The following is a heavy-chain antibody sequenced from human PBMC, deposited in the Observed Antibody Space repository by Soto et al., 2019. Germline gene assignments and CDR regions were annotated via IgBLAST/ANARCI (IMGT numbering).Heavy chain of an antibody. CDR3: ARDIPTYYYDSSGYFDY. Sequence: QVQLQESGPGLVKPSGTLSLTCAVSGGSISSSNWWSWVRQPPGKGLEWIGEIYHSVSTNYNPSLKSRVTISVDKSKNQFSLKLSSVTAADTAVYYCARDIPTYYYDSSGYFDYWGQGTLVTVSS. CDR2: IYHSVST. CDR1: GGSISSSNW. V-gene: IGHV4-4*02. D-gene: IGHD3-22*01. J-gene: IGHJ4*02.